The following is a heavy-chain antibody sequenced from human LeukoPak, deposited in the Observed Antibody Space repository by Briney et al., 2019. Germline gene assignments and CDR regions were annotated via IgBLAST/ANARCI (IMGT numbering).Heavy chain of an antibody. J-gene: IGHJ6*03. D-gene: IGHD3-10*01. CDR2: ISSSSYI. V-gene: IGHV3-21*01. CDR3: ARVPTLSWFGELLYYYYYMDV. CDR1: GFTFSSYS. Sequence: GSLRLSCAASGFTFSSYSMNWVRQAPGKGLEWVSSISSSSYIYYADSVKGRFTISRDNAKNSLYLQMNSLRAEDTAVYYCARVPTLSWFGELLYYYYYMDVWGKGTTVTISS.